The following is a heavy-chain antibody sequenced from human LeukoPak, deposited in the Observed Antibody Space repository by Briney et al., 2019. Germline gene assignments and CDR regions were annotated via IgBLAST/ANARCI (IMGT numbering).Heavy chain of an antibody. CDR3: AKGGYCSSTSCCPAGY. CDR1: GFTFRRYS. J-gene: IGHJ4*02. V-gene: IGHV3-23*01. Sequence: GGSLSLSYAASGFTFRRYSMMWLHQAPGKGLEWVSAISGSGGSTYYADSVKGRFTISRDNSKNTMILQMNSLRAEDTAVYYCAKGGYCSSTSCCPAGYWGPGTLVTVSS. CDR2: ISGSGGST. D-gene: IGHD2-2*01.